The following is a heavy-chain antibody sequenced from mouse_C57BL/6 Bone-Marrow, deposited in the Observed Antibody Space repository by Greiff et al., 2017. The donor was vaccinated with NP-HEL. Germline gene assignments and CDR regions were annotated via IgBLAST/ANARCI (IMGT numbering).Heavy chain of an antibody. Sequence: EVQLVESGGGLVQPGGSLKLSCAASGFTFSDYGMAWVRQAPRKGPEWVAFISNLAYSIYYADTVTGRFTISRENAKNTLYLEMSSLRSEDTAMYYCARLGLRQDWYFDVWGTGTTVTVSS. CDR3: ARLGLRQDWYFDV. CDR2: ISNLAYSI. CDR1: GFTFSDYG. V-gene: IGHV5-15*01. J-gene: IGHJ1*03. D-gene: IGHD2-4*01.